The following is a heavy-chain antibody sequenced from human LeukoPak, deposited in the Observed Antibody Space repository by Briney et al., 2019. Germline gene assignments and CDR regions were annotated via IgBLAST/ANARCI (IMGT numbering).Heavy chain of an antibody. D-gene: IGHD6-13*01. CDR3: ARAVRSWYYSDY. V-gene: IGHV1-2*02. Sequence: GASVKVSCKASGYTFTGYYMYWVRQAPGQGLEWMGWINPNSGGTDYAQKFQGRVTMTRDTSISTAYMEVSRLRSDDTAVYYCARAVRSWYYSDYWGQGTLVTVSS. CDR1: GYTFTGYY. J-gene: IGHJ4*02. CDR2: INPNSGGT.